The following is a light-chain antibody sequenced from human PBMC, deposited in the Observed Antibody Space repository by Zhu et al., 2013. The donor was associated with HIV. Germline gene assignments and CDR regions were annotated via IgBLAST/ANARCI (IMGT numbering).Light chain of an antibody. V-gene: IGKV1-9*01. CDR1: QGISSY. Sequence: DIQLTQSPSFLSASVGDRVTITCRASQGISSYLAWYQQKPGKAPKLLIFAASTVQSGVPSRFSGSGSGTEFTLTISSLQSEDFAVYYCQQYDNWPPITFGQGTRLEIK. J-gene: IGKJ5*01. CDR2: AAS. CDR3: QQYDNWPPIT.